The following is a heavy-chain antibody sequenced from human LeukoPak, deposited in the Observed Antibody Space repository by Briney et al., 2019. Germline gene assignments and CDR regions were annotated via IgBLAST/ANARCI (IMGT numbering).Heavy chain of an antibody. V-gene: IGHV4-31*03. CDR2: IYYSGST. CDR1: GGSISSGDYY. D-gene: IGHD2-2*02. J-gene: IGHJ6*02. Sequence: SETLSLTYTVSGGSISSGDYYWSWIRQHPGKGLEWIGYIYYSGSTYYNPSLKSRVTISVDASKNQFSLKLSSVTAADTAVYYCARICSSTSCYMGYYYYGMDVWGQGTTVTVSS. CDR3: ARICSSTSCYMGYYYYGMDV.